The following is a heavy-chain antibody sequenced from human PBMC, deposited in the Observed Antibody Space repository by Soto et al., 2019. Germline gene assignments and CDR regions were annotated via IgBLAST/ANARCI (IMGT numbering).Heavy chain of an antibody. J-gene: IGHJ4*02. CDR1: GGSISSSSYY. V-gene: IGHV4-39*01. Sequence: SETLSLTCTVSGGSISSSSYYWGWIRQPPGKGLELIGSIYYSGSTYYNPSLKSRVTISVDTSKNQFSLKLSSVTAADTAVYYCARREGAALDYWGQGTLVTVSS. D-gene: IGHD1-26*01. CDR3: ARREGAALDY. CDR2: IYYSGST.